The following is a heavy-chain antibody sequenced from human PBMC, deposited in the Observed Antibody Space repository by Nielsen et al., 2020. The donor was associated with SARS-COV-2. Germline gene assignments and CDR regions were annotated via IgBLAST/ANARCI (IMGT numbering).Heavy chain of an antibody. V-gene: IGHV3-23*01. D-gene: IGHD6-19*01. CDR1: GFSLNDYG. CDR3: AKEALSGATSGLSEFDY. J-gene: IGHJ4*02. Sequence: GESLKISCEAFGFSLNDYGMSWVRQAPGKGLEWVSTIDGNGFRTYYADSVKGRSTISRDTSKNTLFLKMNSLSAEDTAVYYCAKEALSGATSGLSEFDYWGQGSLVTVSS. CDR2: IDGNGFRT.